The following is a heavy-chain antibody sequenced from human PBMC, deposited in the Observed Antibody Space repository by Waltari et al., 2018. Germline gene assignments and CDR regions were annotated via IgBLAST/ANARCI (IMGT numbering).Heavy chain of an antibody. CDR1: GYIFTSYA. CDR2: IITRTGNP. D-gene: IGHD2-2*01. Sequence: QVQLVQSGSELKKPGASVKISCKASGYIFTSYAINWVRQAPGQGLELMGWIITRTGNPTDAQGFTGRFVVSLDTSVSTAYLGINNLKAEDTAVYYCTREVVPAATIVVNWFDPWGQGTLVTVSS. J-gene: IGHJ5*02. CDR3: TREVVPAATIVVNWFDP. V-gene: IGHV7-4-1*02.